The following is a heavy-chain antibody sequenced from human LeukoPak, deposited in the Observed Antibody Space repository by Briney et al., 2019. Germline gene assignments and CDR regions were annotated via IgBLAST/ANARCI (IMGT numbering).Heavy chain of an antibody. V-gene: IGHV3-48*03. CDR3: TRWGIAVAGQRGFDY. J-gene: IGHJ4*02. CDR1: GFTLRSHD. CDR2: TSSTGRAM. Sequence: GGSLRLSCAASGFTLRSHDMNWVRQAPGKGLEWVAYTSSTGRAMYYADSVKGRITTSRDNAKNSLYLQMNSLRVEDTAVYYCTRWGIAVAGQRGFDYWGQGALVTVSS. D-gene: IGHD6-19*01.